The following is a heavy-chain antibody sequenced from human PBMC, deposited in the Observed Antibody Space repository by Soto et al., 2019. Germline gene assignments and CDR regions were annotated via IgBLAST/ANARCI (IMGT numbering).Heavy chain of an antibody. D-gene: IGHD2-2*01. J-gene: IGHJ6*02. CDR2: IYPGDSDT. Sequence: GESLKISCKGSGYSFTSYWIGWVRQMPGKGLEWMGIIYPGDSDTRYSPSFQGQVTISADKSISTAYLQWSSLKASDTAMYYCARLKGRRYCSSTSCHPYYYYGMDVWGQGTTVTVSS. V-gene: IGHV5-51*01. CDR3: ARLKGRRYCSSTSCHPYYYYGMDV. CDR1: GYSFTSYW.